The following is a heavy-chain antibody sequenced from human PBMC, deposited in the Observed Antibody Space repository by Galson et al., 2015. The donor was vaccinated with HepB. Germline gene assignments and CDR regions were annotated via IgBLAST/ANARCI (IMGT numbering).Heavy chain of an antibody. V-gene: IGHV1-46*04. D-gene: IGHD5-12*01. CDR1: GYTFTSYY. Sequence: SVKVSCKASGYTFTSYYMHWVRQAPGQGLEWMGIINPSGGSTSYAQKLQGRVTMTRDTSTSTICMELSSLRSEDTAVYYCARESKRGGGYLNDYWGQGTLVTVSS. CDR3: ARESKRGGGYLNDY. J-gene: IGHJ4*02. CDR2: INPSGGST.